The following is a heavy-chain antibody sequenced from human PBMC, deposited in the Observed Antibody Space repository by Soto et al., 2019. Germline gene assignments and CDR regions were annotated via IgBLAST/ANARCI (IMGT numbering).Heavy chain of an antibody. CDR2: ISVTSTTFT. CDR3: TSYDSRGQFDY. CDR1: GLTFSDYY. V-gene: IGHV3-11*06. J-gene: IGHJ4*02. Sequence: SLRLSCAVSGLTFSDYYMSWIRQAPGKGLEWVSLISVTSTTFTNYADSVKGRFTISRDDAKNSLFLQMNSLRAEVTAVYYCTSYDSRGQFDYWGRGTLVTVSS. D-gene: IGHD3-22*01.